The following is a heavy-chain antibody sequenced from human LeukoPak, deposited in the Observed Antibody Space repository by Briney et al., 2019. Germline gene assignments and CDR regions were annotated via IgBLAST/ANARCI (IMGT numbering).Heavy chain of an antibody. D-gene: IGHD6-13*01. CDR3: ARQRGIAAAGTNSYYYYYGMDV. CDR2: IYYSGST. V-gene: IGHV4-59*08. J-gene: IGHJ6*02. Sequence: PSETLSLTCTVSGGSISSYYWSWIRQPPGEGLEWIGYIYYSGSTNYNPSLKSRVTISVDTSKNQFSLKLSSVTAADMAVYYCARQRGIAAAGTNSYYYYYGMDVWGQGTTVTVSS. CDR1: GGSISSYY.